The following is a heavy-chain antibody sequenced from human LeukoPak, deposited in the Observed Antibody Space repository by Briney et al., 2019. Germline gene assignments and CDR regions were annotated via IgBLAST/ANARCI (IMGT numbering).Heavy chain of an antibody. CDR2: IKPDGSEK. CDR1: GFSFGTYW. CDR3: ARVINFSRDF. J-gene: IGHJ4*02. Sequence: GGSLGLSCVVSGFSFGTYWMSWVRQAPEKGLEWLASIKPDGSEKLYVDSVKGRFTVSRDNAKNSLFLEMNSLRAEDTAVYYCARVINFSRDFWGQGVLVTVSS. D-gene: IGHD2/OR15-2a*01. V-gene: IGHV3-7*01.